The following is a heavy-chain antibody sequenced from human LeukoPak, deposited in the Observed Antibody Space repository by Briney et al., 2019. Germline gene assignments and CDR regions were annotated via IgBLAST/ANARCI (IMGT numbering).Heavy chain of an antibody. Sequence: ASVKVSCKASGGTFTSYGISWVRQAPGQGLEWMGWISAYNGNTNYAQKLQGRVTMTTDTSTSTAYMELRSLRSDDTAVYYCARASPLNYDFWSGYAAYNWFDPWGQGTLVTVSS. CDR2: ISAYNGNT. J-gene: IGHJ5*02. CDR1: GGTFTSYG. V-gene: IGHV1-18*01. CDR3: ARASPLNYDFWSGYAAYNWFDP. D-gene: IGHD3-3*01.